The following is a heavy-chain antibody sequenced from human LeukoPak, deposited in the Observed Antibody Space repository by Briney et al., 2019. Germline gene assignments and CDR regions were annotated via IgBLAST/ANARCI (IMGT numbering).Heavy chain of an antibody. V-gene: IGHV3-74*01. J-gene: IGHJ5*02. CDR2: IKSDGSMT. D-gene: IGHD2-15*01. Sequence: PGGPLRLSCVASGFTFSGYWMHWVRQPPGKGLVWVSRIKSDGSMTNYADSVKGRFTISRDNAKNTLYLQMNSLRAEDTAVYYCASQVVGAAFDPWGQGTLVTVSS. CDR1: GFTFSGYW. CDR3: ASQVVGAAFDP.